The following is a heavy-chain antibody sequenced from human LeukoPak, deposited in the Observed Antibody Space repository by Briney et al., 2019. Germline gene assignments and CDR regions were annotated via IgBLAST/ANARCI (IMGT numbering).Heavy chain of an antibody. Sequence: GGSLRLSCAASGFTFSTYNMNWVRQAPGKGLEWVSSISSSSSYIYYADSVKGRFTISRDNAKNSVYMQINRQRAEDTAVYYCASTKRGGRYCSGGSCYSGFDYWGQGTLVTVSS. CDR3: ASTKRGGRYCSGGSCYSGFDY. J-gene: IGHJ4*02. CDR2: ISSSSSYI. CDR1: GFTFSTYN. D-gene: IGHD2-15*01. V-gene: IGHV3-21*01.